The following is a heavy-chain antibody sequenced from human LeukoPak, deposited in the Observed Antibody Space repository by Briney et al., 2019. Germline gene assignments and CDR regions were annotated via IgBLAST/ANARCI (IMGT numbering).Heavy chain of an antibody. CDR2: IYHSGST. CDR3: ARLLSSGYYPDAFDI. D-gene: IGHD3-22*01. CDR1: GGSISSSNW. Sequence: SETLSLTCAVSGGSISSSNWWSWVRPPPGKGLEWIGEIYHSGSTNYNPSLKSRVTISVDTSKNQFSLKLSSVTAADTAVYYCARLLSSGYYPDAFDIWGQGTMVTVSS. V-gene: IGHV4-4*02. J-gene: IGHJ3*02.